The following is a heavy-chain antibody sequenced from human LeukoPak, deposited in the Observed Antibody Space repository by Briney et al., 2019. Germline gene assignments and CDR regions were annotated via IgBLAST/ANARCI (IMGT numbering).Heavy chain of an antibody. D-gene: IGHD6-13*01. CDR1: GGTFSSYT. CDR2: IIPILGIA. Sequence: SVKVSXKASGGTFSSYTISWVRQAPGQGLEWMGRIIPILGIANYAQKFQGRVTITADKSTSTAYMELSSLRSEDTAVYYCAIVRYSSSSPSKTYYFDYWGQGTLVTVSS. J-gene: IGHJ4*02. CDR3: AIVRYSSSSPSKTYYFDY. V-gene: IGHV1-69*02.